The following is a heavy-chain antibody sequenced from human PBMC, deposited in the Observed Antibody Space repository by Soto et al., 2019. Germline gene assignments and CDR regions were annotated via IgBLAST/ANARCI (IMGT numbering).Heavy chain of an antibody. Sequence: GGSLRLSCAASGFTFSSYAMSWVRQAPGKGLEWVSAISGSGGSTYYADSVKGRFTISRDNSKNTLYLQMNSLRAEDTAVYYCAKDRSIAVAAETFDYWGQGXLVTVYS. J-gene: IGHJ4*02. CDR3: AKDRSIAVAAETFDY. D-gene: IGHD6-19*01. CDR2: ISGSGGST. CDR1: GFTFSSYA. V-gene: IGHV3-23*01.